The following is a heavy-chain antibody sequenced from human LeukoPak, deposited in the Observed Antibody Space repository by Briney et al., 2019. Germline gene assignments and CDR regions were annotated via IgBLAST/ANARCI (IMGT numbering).Heavy chain of an antibody. CDR2: IVGSGVTT. J-gene: IGHJ5*02. D-gene: IGHD2/OR15-2a*01. V-gene: IGHV3-23*01. Sequence: GGSLRLSCVASGFTFSNYGMNWVRQAPGKGLEWVSGIVGSGVTTYYADSVKGRFTISRDNAKNSLFLQMNSLRAEDTAIYYCARVRSYSDAYYDFDPWGQGTLVTVSS. CDR3: ARVRSYSDAYYDFDP. CDR1: GFTFSNYG.